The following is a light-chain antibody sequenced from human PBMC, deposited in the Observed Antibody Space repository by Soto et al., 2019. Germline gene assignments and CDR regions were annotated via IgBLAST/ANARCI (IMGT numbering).Light chain of an antibody. CDR3: KPTYSTPAT. J-gene: IGKJ4*01. V-gene: IGKV1-39*01. CDR1: QSIRSY. Sequence: DIQMTQSPSSLSASVGDRVTITCRASQSIRSYLNWNQQKRGKAPKLLIYAASSLKSGAPSSSSGCGSGTDFTLTISSLPPEDVVTYYCKPTYSTPATFGGGTKVEI. CDR2: AAS.